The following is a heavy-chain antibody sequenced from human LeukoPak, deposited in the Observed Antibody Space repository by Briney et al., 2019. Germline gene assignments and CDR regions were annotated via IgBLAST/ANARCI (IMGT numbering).Heavy chain of an antibody. D-gene: IGHD2/OR15-2a*01. Sequence: PGGSLRLSCAAAGFTFNSHRMHWVRQAPGKGPEWVALMRFDGSHAEYAESVKGRFTISRDNSKNTLYLQMNSLRPEDTAVYFCAKDLAYQLLYSFDSWGQGTLATVSS. J-gene: IGHJ5*01. CDR1: GFTFNSHR. CDR2: MRFDGSHA. CDR3: AKDLAYQLLYSFDS. V-gene: IGHV3-30*02.